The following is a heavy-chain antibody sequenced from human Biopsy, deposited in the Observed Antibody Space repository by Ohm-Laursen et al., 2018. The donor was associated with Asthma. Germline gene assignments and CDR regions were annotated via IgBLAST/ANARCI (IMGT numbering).Heavy chain of an antibody. J-gene: IGHJ4*02. V-gene: IGHV3-53*01. D-gene: IGHD3-22*01. Sequence: GSLRLSCAASGFAVSRDHMFWVRQAPGKGLEWVSVIYSGGTSHTADSVRGRFTISRDYSKNTLYLQMHSLRAEDTAVYYCARGDSSNWSHYYFDYWGQGPLSPSPQ. CDR3: ARGDSSNWSHYYFDY. CDR1: GFAVSRDH. CDR2: IYSGGTS.